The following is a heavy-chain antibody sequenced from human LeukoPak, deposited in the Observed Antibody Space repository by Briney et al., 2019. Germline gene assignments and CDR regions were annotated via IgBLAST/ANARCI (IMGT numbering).Heavy chain of an antibody. V-gene: IGHV1-2*02. J-gene: IGHJ4*02. CDR2: INPNSGGT. CDR1: GYTFTSYY. CDR3: ARGPDHHYNRWIQLYFDY. Sequence: ASVKVSCKASGYTFTSYYMHWVRQAPGQGLEWMGWINPNSGGTNYAQKFQGRVTMTRDTSISTAYMELSRLRSDDTAVYYCARGPDHHYNRWIQLYFDYWGQGTLVTVSS. D-gene: IGHD5-18*01.